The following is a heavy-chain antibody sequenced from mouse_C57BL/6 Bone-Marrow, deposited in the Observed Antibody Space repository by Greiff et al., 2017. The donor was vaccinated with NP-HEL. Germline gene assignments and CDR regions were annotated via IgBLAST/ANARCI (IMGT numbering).Heavy chain of an antibody. Sequence: EVQLQQSGPELVKPGASVKISCKASGYTFTDYYMNWVKQSHGKSLEWIGDINPNNGGTSYNQKFKGKATLTVDKSSSTAYMELRSLTSEDSAVYYCARERITTVHFDYWGQGTTLTVSS. V-gene: IGHV1-26*01. CDR2: INPNNGGT. CDR3: ARERITTVHFDY. D-gene: IGHD1-1*01. CDR1: GYTFTDYY. J-gene: IGHJ2*01.